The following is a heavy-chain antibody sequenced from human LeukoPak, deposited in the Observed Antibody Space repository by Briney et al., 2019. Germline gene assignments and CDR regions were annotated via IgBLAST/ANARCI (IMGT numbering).Heavy chain of an antibody. Sequence: QPGGSLRLSCATSGFTFSSYGMHWVRQAPGKGLEWVAFIRYDGSNKYYADSVKGRFTISRDNSKNTLYLQMNSLRAEDTAVYYCAKDDDSSGYYVIDYWGQGTLVTVSS. CDR3: AKDDDSSGYYVIDY. D-gene: IGHD3-22*01. CDR1: GFTFSSYG. CDR2: IRYDGSNK. V-gene: IGHV3-30*02. J-gene: IGHJ4*02.